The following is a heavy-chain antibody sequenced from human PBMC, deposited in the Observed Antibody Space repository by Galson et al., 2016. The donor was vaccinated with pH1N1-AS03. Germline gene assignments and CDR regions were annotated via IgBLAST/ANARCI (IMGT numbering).Heavy chain of an antibody. Sequence: SVKVSCKASGGTFSSYAISWVRQAPGQGLEWMGGIIAMLGTADYAQKVQGRVTITADKSTSTAYMDLSSLRSEDTAVYYCARDANYDFWSGHDAFDIWGQGTMVTVSS. CDR3: ARDANYDFWSGHDAFDI. V-gene: IGHV1-69*10. D-gene: IGHD3-3*01. CDR2: IIAMLGTA. CDR1: GGTFSSYA. J-gene: IGHJ3*02.